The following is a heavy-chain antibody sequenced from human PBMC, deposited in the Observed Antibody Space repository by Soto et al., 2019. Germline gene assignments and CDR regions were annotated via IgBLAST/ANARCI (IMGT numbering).Heavy chain of an antibody. CDR1: GYKFNTYG. CDR2: ISGNNGNT. V-gene: IGHV1-18*01. CDR3: ARDMWSFGSGSYSVDY. J-gene: IGHJ4*02. Sequence: GASVKVSCKASGYKFNTYGITWVRQATGQGLEWMGWISGNNGNTKYPQKFQGRVTMTTDISTSAVYMESRSLRSDDTAVYYCARDMWSFGSGSYSVDYWGQGTPVTVSS. D-gene: IGHD3-10*01.